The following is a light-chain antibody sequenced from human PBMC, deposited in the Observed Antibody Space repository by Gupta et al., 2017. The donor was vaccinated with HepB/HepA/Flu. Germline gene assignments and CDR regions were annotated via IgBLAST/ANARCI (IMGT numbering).Light chain of an antibody. Sequence: QSALTQVASVSGSPGQSITISCTGTSTDIGGYEYVSWYQQHPGKAPKLLIYEVSRRPSGVSSRFSASKSGITASLTISGLQAEDEADYYCTSYSRTTHIVFGGGTKLTVL. V-gene: IGLV2-14*03. CDR3: TSYSRTTHIV. CDR1: STDIGGYEY. J-gene: IGLJ2*01. CDR2: EVS.